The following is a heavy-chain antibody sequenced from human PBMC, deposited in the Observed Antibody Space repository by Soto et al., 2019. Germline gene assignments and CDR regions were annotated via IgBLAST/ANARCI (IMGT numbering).Heavy chain of an antibody. D-gene: IGHD6-19*01. CDR1: GFTFSSYA. CDR3: ARDALKQWLVRGYYYYGMDV. Sequence: GGSLRLSCAASGFTFSSYAMHWVRQAPGKGLEWVAVISYDGSNKYYADSVKGRFTISRDNSKNTLYLQMNSLRAEDTAVYYCARDALKQWLVRGYYYYGMDVWGQGTTVTVSS. V-gene: IGHV3-30-3*01. CDR2: ISYDGSNK. J-gene: IGHJ6*02.